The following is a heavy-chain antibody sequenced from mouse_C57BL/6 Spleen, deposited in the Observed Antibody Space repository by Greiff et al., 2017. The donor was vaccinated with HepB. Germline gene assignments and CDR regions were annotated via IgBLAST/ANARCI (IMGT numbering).Heavy chain of an antibody. CDR1: GYSFTGYF. Sequence: EVQLQQSGPELVQPGDSVKISCTASGYSFTGYFMNWVMQSHGKSLEWIGRINPYNGDTFYNQKFKGKATLTVDKSSSTAHMELRSLTSEDSAVYYGARLRDPYYAMDYGGQGTSVTVSS. D-gene: IGHD1-1*01. CDR2: INPYNGDT. V-gene: IGHV1-20*01. J-gene: IGHJ4*01. CDR3: ARLRDPYYAMDY.